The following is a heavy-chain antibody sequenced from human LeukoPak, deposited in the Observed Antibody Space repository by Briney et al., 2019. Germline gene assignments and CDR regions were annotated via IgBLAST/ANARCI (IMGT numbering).Heavy chain of an antibody. D-gene: IGHD5-24*01. CDR2: INHGGST. CDR1: GVSFSGYY. Sequence: SETLSLTCAVYGVSFSGYYWSWIRQPPGKGLEWIGKINHGGSTNYNPSLKSRATISVDTSKNQFSLKLSSVTAADTAVYYCARVPRRDGYNTGRDFDYWGQGTLVTVSS. J-gene: IGHJ4*02. CDR3: ARVPRRDGYNTGRDFDY. V-gene: IGHV4-34*01.